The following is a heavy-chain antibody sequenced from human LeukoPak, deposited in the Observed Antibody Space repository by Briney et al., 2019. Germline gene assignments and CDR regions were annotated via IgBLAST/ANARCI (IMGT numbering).Heavy chain of an antibody. V-gene: IGHV4-39*01. CDR2: FYYGGST. Sequence: PSETLFLTCRASGGSISSSGWYWGWIRQPPGKGLEWIGSFYYGGSTYYNPSLKSRVTISVDASNNRFSLDLYSVTAADTAVYFCAGQRSPVVRDDFAYWGQGNLVTVSS. CDR3: AGQRSPVVRDDFAY. J-gene: IGHJ4*02. D-gene: IGHD3-3*01. CDR1: GGSISSSGWY.